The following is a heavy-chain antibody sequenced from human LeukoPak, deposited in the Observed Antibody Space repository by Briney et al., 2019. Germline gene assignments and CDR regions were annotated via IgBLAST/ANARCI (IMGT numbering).Heavy chain of an antibody. D-gene: IGHD3-3*01. Sequence: GGSLRLSCAASGFTFSSYSMNWVRQAPGKGLEWVSVISGSGGSTNYADSVKGRFTISRDNSKNTLDLQMNSLRAEDTAVYYCAKNISDFWSGYDYWGQGTLVTVSS. V-gene: IGHV3-23*01. CDR1: GFTFSSYS. J-gene: IGHJ4*02. CDR3: AKNISDFWSGYDY. CDR2: ISGSGGST.